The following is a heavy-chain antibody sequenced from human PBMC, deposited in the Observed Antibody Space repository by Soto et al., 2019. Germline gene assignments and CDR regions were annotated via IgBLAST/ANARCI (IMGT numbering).Heavy chain of an antibody. CDR1: GGSISRYY. CDR2: IYYSGTT. D-gene: IGHD2-8*02. Sequence: SETRSLTCTVSGGSISRYYWSGIRQPPGKGLEWIGYIYYSGTTDYNPSLKSRVTISVDTSKSQFSLKLSSVTAADTAVYYCARGGGVYYFEYWGQGTLVTVSS. V-gene: IGHV4-59*01. CDR3: ARGGGVYYFEY. J-gene: IGHJ4*02.